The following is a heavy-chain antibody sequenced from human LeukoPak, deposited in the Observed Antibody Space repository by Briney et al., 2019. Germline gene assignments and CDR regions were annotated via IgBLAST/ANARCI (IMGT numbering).Heavy chain of an antibody. CDR2: IYYSGST. CDR1: GGSISSSSYY. J-gene: IGHJ6*03. CDR3: ARGSIAAADPDYYYYYMDV. Sequence: PSETLSLTCTVSGGSISSSSYYWGWIRQPPGKGLEWIGSIYYSGSTYYNPSLKSRVTISVDTSKNQFSLKLSSVTAADTAVYYCARGSIAAADPDYYYYYMDVWGKGTTVTISS. V-gene: IGHV4-39*01. D-gene: IGHD6-13*01.